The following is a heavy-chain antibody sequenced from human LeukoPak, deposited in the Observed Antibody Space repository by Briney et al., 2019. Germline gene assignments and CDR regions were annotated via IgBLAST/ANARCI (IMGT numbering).Heavy chain of an antibody. Sequence: SSETLSLTCAVYGGSFSGYYWSWIRQPPGKGLEWIGEINHSGSTNYNPSLKSRVTISVDTSKNQFSLKLSSATAADTAVYYCARRFDFVGATQTFDYWGQGTLVTVSS. CDR2: INHSGST. J-gene: IGHJ4*02. CDR3: ARRFDFVGATQTFDY. CDR1: GGSFSGYY. V-gene: IGHV4-34*01. D-gene: IGHD1-26*01.